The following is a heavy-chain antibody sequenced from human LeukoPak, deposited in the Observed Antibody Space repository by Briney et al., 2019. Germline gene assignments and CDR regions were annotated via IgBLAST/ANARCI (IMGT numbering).Heavy chain of an antibody. J-gene: IGHJ4*02. CDR1: GGSIRSGSIYF. D-gene: IGHD3-3*01. V-gene: IGHV4-39*07. Sequence: PSETLSLTCTVSGGSIRSGSIYFWSWIRQPPGKGLEWIGEVHLDGRTNYNPSLKSRLIMSVDLPENHISLKLTSVTAADTAVYYCAREGGFYRPLDYSGQGTLVTVSS. CDR3: AREGGFYRPLDY. CDR2: VHLDGRT.